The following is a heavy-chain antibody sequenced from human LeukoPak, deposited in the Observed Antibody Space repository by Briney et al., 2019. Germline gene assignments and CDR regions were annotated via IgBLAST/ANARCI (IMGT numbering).Heavy chain of an antibody. V-gene: IGHV5-51*01. D-gene: IGHD1-26*01. Sequence: GESLKISSKGSGSRFTSFWIAWVRQMPGKGLEWMGIIYPGDSHTRYSPSFQGQVTISADRSISTAYLQWSSLKASDTAMYYCARPSGTYNRFDYWGQGTLVTVSS. CDR3: ARPSGTYNRFDY. CDR2: IYPGDSHT. CDR1: GSRFTSFW. J-gene: IGHJ4*02.